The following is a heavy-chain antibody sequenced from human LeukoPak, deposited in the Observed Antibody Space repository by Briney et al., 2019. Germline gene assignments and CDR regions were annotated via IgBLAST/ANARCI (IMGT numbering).Heavy chain of an antibody. Sequence: GGSLRLSCAASGFTFTNYAMSWVRQAPGKGLEWVSDISGSGDFTYCADSVKGRFTISRDKSKNTLYLQMNSLRAEDTAVYYCAKNGARDGYNYPDYWGQGTLVTVSS. D-gene: IGHD5-24*01. V-gene: IGHV3-23*01. CDR1: GFTFTNYA. J-gene: IGHJ4*02. CDR2: ISGSGDFT. CDR3: AKNGARDGYNYPDY.